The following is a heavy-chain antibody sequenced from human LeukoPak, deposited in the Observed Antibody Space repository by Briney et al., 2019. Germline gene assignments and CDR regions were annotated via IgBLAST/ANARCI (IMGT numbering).Heavy chain of an antibody. CDR1: GFTLISTY. V-gene: IGHV3-48*01. J-gene: IGHJ4*02. Sequence: PRGSLRLSCAPSGFTLISTYMSWVRPAPGKGLERVSYISSGSGTIHYADSGRGRFTISRDNAKKLLYLQMISVGAEDASLYYCAREYSVSYYCLDYWGQGTLLTVAS. CDR2: ISSGSGTI. CDR3: AREYSVSYYCLDY. D-gene: IGHD1-26*01.